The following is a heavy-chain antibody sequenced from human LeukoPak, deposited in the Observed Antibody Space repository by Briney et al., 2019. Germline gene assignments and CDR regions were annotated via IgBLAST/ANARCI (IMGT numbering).Heavy chain of an antibody. J-gene: IGHJ1*01. CDR1: GFAFNSYE. D-gene: IGHD2-8*01. Sequence: GGSLRVSCAASGFAFNSYEMNFVRQAPGKGLEWVSYISSSGATIYYADSVKGRFTISRDNAKNSLFLQMNSLRAEDTAVYYCARAPTSGVTQYFQHWGQGSLVTVSS. CDR3: ARAPTSGVTQYFQH. CDR2: ISSSGATI. V-gene: IGHV3-48*03.